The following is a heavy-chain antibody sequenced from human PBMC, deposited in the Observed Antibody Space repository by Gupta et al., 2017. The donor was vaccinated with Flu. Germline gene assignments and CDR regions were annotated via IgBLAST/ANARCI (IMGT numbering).Heavy chain of an antibody. J-gene: IGHJ4*02. CDR2: IWYDGSNK. V-gene: IGHV3-33*01. Sequence: QVQLVESGGGVVQPGRSLRLSCAASGFTFSSYGMHWVRQAPGKGLEWVAVIWYDGSNKYYADSVKGRFTISRDNSKNTLYLQMNSLRAEDTAVYYCARDPFLADPVYYFDYWGQGTLVTVSS. CDR1: GFTFSSYG. D-gene: IGHD3-3*02. CDR3: ARDPFLADPVYYFDY.